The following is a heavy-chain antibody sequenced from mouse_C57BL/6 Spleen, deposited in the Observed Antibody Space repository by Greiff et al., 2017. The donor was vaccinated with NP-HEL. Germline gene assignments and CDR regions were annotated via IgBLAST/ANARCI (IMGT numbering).Heavy chain of an antibody. Sequence: EVHLVESGEGLVKPGGSLKLSCAASGFTFSSYAMSWVRQTPEKRLEWVAYISSGGDYIYYADTVKGRFTISRDNARNTLYLQMNSLKSEDTAMYYCTIYCGSSDWYFDVWGTGTTVTVSS. D-gene: IGHD1-1*01. V-gene: IGHV5-9-1*02. J-gene: IGHJ1*03. CDR1: GFTFSSYA. CDR3: TIYCGSSDWYFDV. CDR2: ISSGGDYI.